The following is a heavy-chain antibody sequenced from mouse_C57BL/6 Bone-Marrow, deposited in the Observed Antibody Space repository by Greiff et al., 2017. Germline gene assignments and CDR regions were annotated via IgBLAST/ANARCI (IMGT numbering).Heavy chain of an antibody. V-gene: IGHV1-54*01. CDR3: ARSETGTDFDY. CDR1: GYAFTNYL. J-gene: IGHJ2*01. CDR2: INPGSGGT. D-gene: IGHD4-1*01. Sequence: VQGVESGAELVRPGTSVKVSCKASGYAFTNYLIEWVKQRPGQGLEWIGVINPGSGGTNYNEKFKGKATLTADKSSSTAYMQLSSLTSEDSAVYFCARSETGTDFDYWGQGTTLTVSS.